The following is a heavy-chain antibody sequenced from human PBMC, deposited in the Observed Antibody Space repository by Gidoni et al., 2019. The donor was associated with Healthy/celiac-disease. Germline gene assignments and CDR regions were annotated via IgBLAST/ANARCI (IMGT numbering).Heavy chain of an antibody. Sequence: QLQLQESGPGLVKPSETLSLTCTVSGGSISSRSYYWGWIRQPPGKGLEWIGSIYYSGSTYYNPSLKSRVTISVDTSKNQFSLKLSSVTAADTAVYYCARQARARSWFDPWGQGTLVTVSS. CDR1: GGSISSRSYY. CDR2: IYYSGST. V-gene: IGHV4-39*01. J-gene: IGHJ5*02. CDR3: ARQARARSWFDP.